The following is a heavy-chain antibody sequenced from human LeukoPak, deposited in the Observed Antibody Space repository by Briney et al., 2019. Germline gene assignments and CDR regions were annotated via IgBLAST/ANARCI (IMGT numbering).Heavy chain of an antibody. CDR3: ARDTKLPVLSELLWFGEPNYYMDV. Sequence: GGSLRLSCAASGFTFSIYWMSWVRQAPGKGLEWVANIKQDGSEKYYVDSVKGRFTISRDNAKNSLYLQMNSLRAEDTAVYYCARDTKLPVLSELLWFGEPNYYMDVWGKGTTVTVSS. CDR2: IKQDGSEK. J-gene: IGHJ6*03. D-gene: IGHD3-10*01. V-gene: IGHV3-7*01. CDR1: GFTFSIYW.